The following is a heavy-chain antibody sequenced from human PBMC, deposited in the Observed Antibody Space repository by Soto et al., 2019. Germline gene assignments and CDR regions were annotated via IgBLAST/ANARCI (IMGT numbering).Heavy chain of an antibody. J-gene: IGHJ4*02. D-gene: IGHD3-22*01. CDR1: GFTFSSYG. CDR3: AKADHYSDSSGYYYKYFDY. Sequence: QVQLVESGGGVVQPGRSLRLSCAASGFTFSSYGMHWVRQAPGKGLEWVAVISYDGSNKYYADSVKGRFTISRDNSKNTLYLQMNSLRAEDTAVYYCAKADHYSDSSGYYYKYFDYWGQGTLVTVSS. V-gene: IGHV3-30*18. CDR2: ISYDGSNK.